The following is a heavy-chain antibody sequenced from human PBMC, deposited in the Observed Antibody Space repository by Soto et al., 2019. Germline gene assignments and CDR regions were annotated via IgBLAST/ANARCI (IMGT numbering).Heavy chain of an antibody. CDR1: GFTFSSYG. CDR2: MWYDGNSK. D-gene: IGHD7-27*01. J-gene: IGHJ4*02. Sequence: QVQLVESGGGVVQPGRSLRLSYAASGFTFSSYGMHWVRQAPGKGLEWMAVMWYDGNSKDYGDSVRGRFTVSRDNSKNTLYLQMDSLRAEDTAVYYCARDSSSGEGFDFWGQGTLVTVSS. CDR3: ARDSSSGEGFDF. V-gene: IGHV3-33*01.